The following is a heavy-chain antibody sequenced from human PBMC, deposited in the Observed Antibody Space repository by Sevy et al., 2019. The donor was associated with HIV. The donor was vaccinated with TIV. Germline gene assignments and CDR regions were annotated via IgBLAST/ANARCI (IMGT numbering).Heavy chain of an antibody. J-gene: IGHJ6*02. D-gene: IGHD1-26*01. CDR1: GFTFDDYA. Sequence: SLKISCAASGFTFDDYAMHWVRQAPGKGLEWVSGISWNSGSIGYAASVKGRFTISRDNARKSLYLQMNSLRPEDMAFYYCAKGSGSYYYSGMDVWGQGTTVTVSS. V-gene: IGHV3-9*03. CDR2: ISWNSGSI. CDR3: AKGSGSYYYSGMDV.